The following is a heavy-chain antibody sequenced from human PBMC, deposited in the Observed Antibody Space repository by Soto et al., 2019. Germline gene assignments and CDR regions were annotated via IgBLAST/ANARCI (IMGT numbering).Heavy chain of an antibody. CDR3: ARYRVAADMSDFDY. V-gene: IGHV3-49*03. CDR1: AFYFGGHA. CDR2: IRGRAYGRTT. D-gene: IGHD6-13*01. J-gene: IGHJ4*02. Sequence: PGVSLRLPLTCSAFYFGGHAMGWFRQSAGKGLEWVGSIRGRAYGRTTEYAASVRGRFTISRDDSNNNAHLQMNSLRTEDTAVYYCARYRVAADMSDFDYSGQGTQVTVSS.